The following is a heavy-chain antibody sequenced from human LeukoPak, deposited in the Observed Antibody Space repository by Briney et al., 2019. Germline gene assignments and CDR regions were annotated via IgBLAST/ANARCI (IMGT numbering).Heavy chain of an antibody. CDR2: TSYDGSTE. Sequence: PGGSLRLSCAASGFNFNTYALHCVRQAPGKWLEWAAATSYDGSTEFYADSVKGRFTISRDNSKNTLYLQMNSLRPEDTAVYYCVRDRGGSGWYYLDYWGQGTLVTVSS. CDR3: VRDRGGSGWYYLDY. V-gene: IGHV3-30-3*01. CDR1: GFNFNTYA. J-gene: IGHJ4*02. D-gene: IGHD6-19*01.